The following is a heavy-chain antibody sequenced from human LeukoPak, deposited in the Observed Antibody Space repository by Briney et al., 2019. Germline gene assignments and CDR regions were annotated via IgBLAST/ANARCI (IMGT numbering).Heavy chain of an antibody. CDR2: IIPMFNIT. V-gene: IGHV1-69*04. J-gene: IGHJ4*02. Sequence: SVKVSCKASGGTFSSYAISWMRQAPGQGLEWMGRIIPMFNITNYAEKFQGRVTITADKSTSTAYMELSSLRSEDTAVYYCARVGAYSGSWYYWGQGTLVTVSS. D-gene: IGHD6-13*01. CDR3: ARVGAYSGSWYY. CDR1: GGTFSSYA.